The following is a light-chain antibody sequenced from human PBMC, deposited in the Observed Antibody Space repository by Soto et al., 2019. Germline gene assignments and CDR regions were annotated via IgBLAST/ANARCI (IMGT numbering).Light chain of an antibody. CDR2: VAS. J-gene: IGKJ4*01. Sequence: EIVMTQSPATLSVSPGERATLSCRASQSVSSNLAWYQQKPGQTPQLLIYVASTRATGIPARFSGSGSGTKFTLTISSLQSEDVAVYYCQQYNVCPLTCGGGTKVEFK. CDR3: QQYNVCPLT. CDR1: QSVSSN. V-gene: IGKV3-15*01.